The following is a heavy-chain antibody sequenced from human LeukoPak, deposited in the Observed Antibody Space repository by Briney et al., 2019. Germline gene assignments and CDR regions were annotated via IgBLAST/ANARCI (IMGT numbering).Heavy chain of an antibody. CDR3: ARDLKIGYNSGWYSFDF. CDR1: GGSISSSSYY. J-gene: IGHJ4*02. CDR2: IYYSGTT. Sequence: SETLSLTCTVSGGSISSSSYYWGWIRQPPGKGLEWIGSIYYSGTTNYNPSLKSRATISVDTSKNQFSLKVISVTAADTAVYYCARDLKIGYNSGWYSFDFWGQGILVTVSS. D-gene: IGHD6-19*01. V-gene: IGHV4-39*07.